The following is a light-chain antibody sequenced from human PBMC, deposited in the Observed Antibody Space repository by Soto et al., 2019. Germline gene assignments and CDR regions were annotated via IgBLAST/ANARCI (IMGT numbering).Light chain of an antibody. CDR2: TAS. CDR3: QQYNSYTPT. J-gene: IGKJ1*01. CDR1: QSISSW. V-gene: IGKV1-5*03. Sequence: DIQMTQSPSTLSASVGDRVTITCRASQSISSWLAWYQQRPGKAPELLIYTASRLESGVPSRFSGSGSGTEFILTISSLQPDDFTTYYCQQYNSYTPTFGQGTKVEIK.